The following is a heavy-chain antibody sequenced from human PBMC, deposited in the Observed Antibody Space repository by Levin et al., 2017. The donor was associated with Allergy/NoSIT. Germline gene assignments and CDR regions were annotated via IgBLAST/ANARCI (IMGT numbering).Heavy chain of an antibody. CDR1: GYSFTSYW. CDR2: IYPGDSDT. Sequence: GESLKISCKGSGYSFTSYWIGWVRQMPGKGLEWMGIIYPGDSDTRYSPSFQGQVTISADKSISTAYLQWSSLKASDTAMYYCARIEGDYCSSTSCSKGGMDVWGQGTTVTVSS. V-gene: IGHV5-51*01. J-gene: IGHJ6*02. CDR3: ARIEGDYCSSTSCSKGGMDV. D-gene: IGHD2-2*01.